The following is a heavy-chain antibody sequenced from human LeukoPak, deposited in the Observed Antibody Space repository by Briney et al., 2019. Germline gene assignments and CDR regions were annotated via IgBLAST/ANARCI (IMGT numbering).Heavy chain of an antibody. D-gene: IGHD5-24*01. CDR1: RSTFSSYA. CDR3: AKDLFGDGYNFDY. J-gene: IGHJ4*02. Sequence: PGGSLRLSCAASRSTFSSYAMSWVRQAPGKGLEWVSTISGSGGGTYYADSVKGRFTISRDNSKNTLYLQMNSLRAEDTAVYYCAKDLFGDGYNFDYWGQGTLVTVSS. V-gene: IGHV3-23*01. CDR2: ISGSGGGT.